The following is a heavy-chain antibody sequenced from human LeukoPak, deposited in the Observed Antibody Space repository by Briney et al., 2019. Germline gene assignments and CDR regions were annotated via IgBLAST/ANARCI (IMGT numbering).Heavy chain of an antibody. CDR2: INKDGSEK. Sequence: GGSLRLSCSASGFTFSSHWMNWVHQAPGKGLEWVAIINKDGSEKNYVGSVKGRFTISRDNAKNSLYLQMNSLRAEDTAMYYCARSNSGPDYWGQGTLVIVPS. D-gene: IGHD4-23*01. CDR3: ARSNSGPDY. V-gene: IGHV3-7*01. CDR1: GFTFSSHW. J-gene: IGHJ4*02.